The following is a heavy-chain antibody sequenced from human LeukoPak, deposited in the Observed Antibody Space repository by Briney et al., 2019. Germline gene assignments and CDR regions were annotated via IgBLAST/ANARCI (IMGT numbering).Heavy chain of an antibody. J-gene: IGHJ6*03. Sequence: GGSLRLSCTASGFSFSTYWMNWVRQAPGKGLEWVANIKQDGSEEYYVDSVKGRFTISRDNAKNSLYLQMSSLRVEDSAVYYCAKESLGYSGSYFYYYYIDVWGKGTTVTVSS. CDR3: AKESLGYSGSYFYYYYIDV. CDR2: IKQDGSEE. D-gene: IGHD1-26*01. CDR1: GFSFSTYW. V-gene: IGHV3-7*01.